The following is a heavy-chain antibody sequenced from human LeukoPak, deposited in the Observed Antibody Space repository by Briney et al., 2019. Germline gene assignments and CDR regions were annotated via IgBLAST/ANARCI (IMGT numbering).Heavy chain of an antibody. CDR1: GFTFSNYW. D-gene: IGHD2-15*01. Sequence: GGSLRLSCAASGFTFSNYWMTWVRQAPGKGLEWVANIKKDGSEKYYVESLEGRFAISRDNVKNSLYLQMNSLRAEDTAVYYCARGPGYLTDYWGRGTLVTVSS. J-gene: IGHJ4*02. V-gene: IGHV3-7*01. CDR3: ARGPGYLTDY. CDR2: IKKDGSEK.